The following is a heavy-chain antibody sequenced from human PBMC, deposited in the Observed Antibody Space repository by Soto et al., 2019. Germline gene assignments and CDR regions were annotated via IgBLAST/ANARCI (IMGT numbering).Heavy chain of an antibody. CDR1: GFPFNSYS. D-gene: IGHD7-27*01. V-gene: IGHV3-21*01. CDR3: ARDLDGDALDV. J-gene: IGHJ6*02. Sequence: PGGSLRLSCAASGFPFNSYSMNWVRQAPGKGLEWVSSISSSSTYIYYVGSVRGRFTISRDNAKNSLYLQMNSLRAEDTAIYYCARDLDGDALDVWGQGTTVTVYS. CDR2: ISSSSTYI.